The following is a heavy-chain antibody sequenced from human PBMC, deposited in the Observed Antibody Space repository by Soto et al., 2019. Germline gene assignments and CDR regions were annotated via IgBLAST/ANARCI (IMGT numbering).Heavy chain of an antibody. Sequence: QVQLVQSGAEVKKPGASVKVSCKASGYTFTSYAMHWVRQAPGQRLEWMGWINAGNGNTKYSQKFQGRVTITADKSTSTAYMELSSLRSEDTAVYYCARALRLSSMDVWGQGTTVTVSS. CDR3: ARALRLSSMDV. J-gene: IGHJ6*02. D-gene: IGHD3-3*01. V-gene: IGHV1-3*01. CDR1: GYTFTSYA. CDR2: INAGNGNT.